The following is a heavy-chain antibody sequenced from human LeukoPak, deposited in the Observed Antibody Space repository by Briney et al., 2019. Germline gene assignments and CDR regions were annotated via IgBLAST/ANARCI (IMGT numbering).Heavy chain of an antibody. CDR1: GFTFSSYW. D-gene: IGHD3-10*01. CDR2: IKQDGSEK. J-gene: IGHJ4*02. Sequence: PGGSLRLSCAAFGFTFSSYWMSWVRQAPGKGLEWVANIKQDGSEKYYVDSVKGRFTISRDNAKNSLYLQMNSLRAEDTAVYYCARSTRRGHYYGSLYYFDYWGQGTLVTVSS. V-gene: IGHV3-7*01. CDR3: ARSTRRGHYYGSLYYFDY.